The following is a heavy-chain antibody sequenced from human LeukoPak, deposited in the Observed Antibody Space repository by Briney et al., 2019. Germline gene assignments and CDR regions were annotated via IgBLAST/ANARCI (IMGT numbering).Heavy chain of an antibody. Sequence: GGSLRLSCAASGFTFSSYGMHRVRQAPGKGLEWVAVISYDGSNKYYADSVKGRFPISRDNSKHTLYLQMNSLRAEDTAVYYCAKDSSPLGDLLYPDYFDYWGQGTLVTVSS. D-gene: IGHD3-10*01. CDR3: AKDSSPLGDLLYPDYFDY. V-gene: IGHV3-30*18. CDR2: ISYDGSNK. J-gene: IGHJ4*02. CDR1: GFTFSSYG.